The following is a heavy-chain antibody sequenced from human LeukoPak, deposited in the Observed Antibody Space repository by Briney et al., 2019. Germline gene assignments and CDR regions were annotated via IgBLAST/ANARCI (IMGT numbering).Heavy chain of an antibody. CDR3: ARGPDADFSGGSCYII. D-gene: IGHD2-15*01. J-gene: IGHJ3*02. CDR2: FNYIGST. V-gene: IGHV4-59*01. CDR1: SGSISSYY. Sequence: SETLSLTCTVSSGSISSYYWSWIRQPPGKGLEWIGYFNYIGSTKYSPSLKSRVTISADTSKNQFSLKLSSVTAADTAMYYCARGPDADFSGGSCYIIWGQGTMVTFSS.